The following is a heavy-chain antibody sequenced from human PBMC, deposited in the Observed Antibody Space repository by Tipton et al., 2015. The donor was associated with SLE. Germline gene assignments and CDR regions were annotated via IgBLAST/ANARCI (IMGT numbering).Heavy chain of an antibody. CDR1: GGSISSYY. J-gene: IGHJ4*02. CDR2: FYYGGNT. V-gene: IGHV4-39*07. Sequence: TLSLTCTVSGGSISSYYWGWIRQPPGKGLEWIGIFYYGGNTYYNPSLKSPVSISAGTSKNQFSLKLNSVTAADTAVYYCARGYCGGGVCYGRGFFDHWGQGNLVTVSS. D-gene: IGHD2-8*02. CDR3: ARGYCGGGVCYGRGFFDH.